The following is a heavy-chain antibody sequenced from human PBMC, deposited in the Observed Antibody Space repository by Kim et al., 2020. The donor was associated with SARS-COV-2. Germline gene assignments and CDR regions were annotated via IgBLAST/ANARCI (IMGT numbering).Heavy chain of an antibody. J-gene: IGHJ1*01. CDR2: INAGNGNT. D-gene: IGHD3-22*01. CDR3: ARSKTYYYDSSGSEYFQH. Sequence: ASVKVSCKASGYTFTSYAMHWVRQAPGQRLEWMGWINAGNGNTKYSQKFQGRVTITRDTSASTAYMELSSLRSEDTAVYYCARSKTYYYDSSGSEYFQHWGQGTLVTVSS. V-gene: IGHV1-3*01. CDR1: GYTFTSYA.